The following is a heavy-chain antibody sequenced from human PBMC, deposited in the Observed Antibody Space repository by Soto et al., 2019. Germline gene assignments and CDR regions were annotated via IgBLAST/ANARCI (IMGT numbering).Heavy chain of an antibody. CDR2: IIPILGIA. Sequence: QVQLVQSGAEVKKPGSSVKVSCKASGGTFSSYTISWVRQAPGQGLEWMGRIIPILGIANYAQKFQGRVTITADKSTSTAYMELSSLRSEDTAVYYCARITMVRGVHFQHWGQGTLVTDSS. CDR1: GGTFSSYT. CDR3: ARITMVRGVHFQH. V-gene: IGHV1-69*02. D-gene: IGHD3-10*01. J-gene: IGHJ1*01.